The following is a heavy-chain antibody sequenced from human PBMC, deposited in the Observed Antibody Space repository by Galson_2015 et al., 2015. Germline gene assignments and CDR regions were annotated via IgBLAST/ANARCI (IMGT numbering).Heavy chain of an antibody. D-gene: IGHD5-18*01. J-gene: IGHJ5*02. Sequence: SLRLSCAASGFTFSSYGMHWVRQAPGKGLEWVAVISYDGSNKYYADSVKGRFTISRDNSKNTLYLQMNSLRAEDTAVYYCAKDPGGYSYGFNWFDPWGQGTLVTVSS. CDR3: AKDPGGYSYGFNWFDP. CDR2: ISYDGSNK. V-gene: IGHV3-30*18. CDR1: GFTFSSYG.